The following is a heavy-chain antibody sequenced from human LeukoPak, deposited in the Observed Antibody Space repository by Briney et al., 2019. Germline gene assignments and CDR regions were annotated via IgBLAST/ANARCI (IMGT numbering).Heavy chain of an antibody. J-gene: IGHJ4*02. CDR2: IIPIFGTA. Sequence: SVKVSCKASGGTFSSYAISWVRQAPGQGLEWMGGIIPIFGTANYAQKFQGRVTISADESTSTAYMELSSLRSEDTAVYYCARGPRPVVPAASSYYFDYWGQGTLVTVSS. CDR1: GGTFSSYA. CDR3: ARGPRPVVPAASSYYFDY. D-gene: IGHD2-2*01. V-gene: IGHV1-69*13.